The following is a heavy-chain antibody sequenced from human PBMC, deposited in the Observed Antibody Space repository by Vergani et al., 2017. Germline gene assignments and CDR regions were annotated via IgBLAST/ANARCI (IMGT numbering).Heavy chain of an antibody. CDR2: INPNSGGT. D-gene: IGHD3-22*01. Sequence: QVQLVQSGAEVKKPGASVKVSCKASGYTFTGYYMHWVRQAPGQGLEWMGWINPNSGGTNYAQKFQGRVTMTRDTSISTAYMELSRLRSDDTAVYYCARDEGYYDSSGYYGAFDIWGQGTMVTVSS. J-gene: IGHJ3*02. CDR3: ARDEGYYDSSGYYGAFDI. CDR1: GYTFTGYY. V-gene: IGHV1-2*02.